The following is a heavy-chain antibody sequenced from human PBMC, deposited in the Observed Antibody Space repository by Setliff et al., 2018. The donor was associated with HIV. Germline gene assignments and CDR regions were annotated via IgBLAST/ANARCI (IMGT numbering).Heavy chain of an antibody. V-gene: IGHV3-23*01. CDR3: AKDARWTANYYFDC. D-gene: IGHD1-7*01. CDR2: ITDSGSTA. Sequence: GGSLRLSCAASGFTFSNFAMSWVRLTPGKGLEWVSGITDSGSTAYYDDSVKGRFTISRDNSKNTLYLQINSLRAEDTAVYYCAKDARWTANYYFDCWGQGTLVTVS. CDR1: GFTFSNFA. J-gene: IGHJ4*02.